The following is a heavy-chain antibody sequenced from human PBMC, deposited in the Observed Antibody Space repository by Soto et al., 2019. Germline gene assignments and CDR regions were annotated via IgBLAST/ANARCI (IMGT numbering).Heavy chain of an antibody. D-gene: IGHD3-22*01. CDR2: IIPIFGTA. J-gene: IGHJ4*02. Sequence: KRFGASVKVSCKASGGTFSSYAISWVRQAPGQGLERMGGIIPIFGTANYAQKFQGRVTITADESTSTAYMGLSSLRSEDTAVYYCAGTSGYSGGGYFDYWGQGTLVTVSS. CDR1: GGTFSSYA. CDR3: AGTSGYSGGGYFDY. V-gene: IGHV1-69*13.